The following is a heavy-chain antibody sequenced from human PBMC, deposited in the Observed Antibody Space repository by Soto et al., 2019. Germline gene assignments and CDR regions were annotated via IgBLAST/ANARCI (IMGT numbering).Heavy chain of an antibody. CDR3: ARGSYYDFWSGYYNFDY. V-gene: IGHV3-48*01. CDR1: GFPFSSYS. CDR2: ISSSSSTI. D-gene: IGHD3-3*01. Sequence: GGSQSLSCAASGFPFSSYSMNWVRQAPGKGLEWVSYISSSSSTIYYADSVKGRFTISRDNAKNSLYLQMNSLRAEDTAVYYCARGSYYDFWSGYYNFDYWGQGTLVTVSS. J-gene: IGHJ4*02.